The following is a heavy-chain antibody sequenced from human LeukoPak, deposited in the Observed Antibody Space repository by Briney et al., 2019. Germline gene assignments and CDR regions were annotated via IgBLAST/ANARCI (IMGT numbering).Heavy chain of an antibody. J-gene: IGHJ4*02. CDR3: ARGTTIFAVVSYPDY. CDR1: GFTFSRYG. CDR2: IWSDGTNK. Sequence: GGSLRLSCAASGFTFSRYGMHWVRQAPGKGLEWVAVIWSDGTNKYYADSVKGRFTISRDNSQNTLYLQMNRLRAEDTAVYYCARGTTIFAVVSYPDYWGQGTLVTVSS. D-gene: IGHD3-3*01. V-gene: IGHV3-33*01.